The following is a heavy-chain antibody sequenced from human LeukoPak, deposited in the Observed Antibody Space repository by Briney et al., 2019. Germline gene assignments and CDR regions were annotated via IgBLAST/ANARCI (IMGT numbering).Heavy chain of an antibody. D-gene: IGHD3-22*01. V-gene: IGHV3-23*01. CDR3: AKDSPTYYYDSSGYLDY. Sequence: GGSLRLSCAASGFTFSSYGMSWVRQAPGKGPEWVSAISGSGGSTYYADSVKSRFTISRDNSKNTLYLQMNSLRAEDTAVYYCAKDSPTYYYDSSGYLDYWGQGTLVTVSS. J-gene: IGHJ4*02. CDR1: GFTFSSYG. CDR2: ISGSGGST.